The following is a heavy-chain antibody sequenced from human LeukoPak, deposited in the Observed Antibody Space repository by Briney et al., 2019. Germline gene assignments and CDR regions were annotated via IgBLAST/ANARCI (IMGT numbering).Heavy chain of an antibody. Sequence: SETLSLTCTVSGGSITNYYWNWIRQPAGKGLEWIGRIYISGSTNYNPSLESRVTVSLDTSGNQFSLRLSSVTAADTAVYYCARSSDSSGWYGGGIFDYWGQGTLVTVSS. CDR2: IYISGST. V-gene: IGHV4-4*07. CDR1: GGSITNYY. CDR3: ARSSDSSGWYGGGIFDY. D-gene: IGHD6-19*01. J-gene: IGHJ4*02.